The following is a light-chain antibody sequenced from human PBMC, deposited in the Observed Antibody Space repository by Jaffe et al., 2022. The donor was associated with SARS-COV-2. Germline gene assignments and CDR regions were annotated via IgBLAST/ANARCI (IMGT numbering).Light chain of an antibody. CDR3: QMYNSAPQT. V-gene: IGKV1-27*01. J-gene: IGKJ3*01. Sequence: DIQMTQSPSSLSASVGDSVTITCRASQDISNYLAWYQQKPGKVPKLLIYAASTLQSGVPSRFSGSGSGTDFTLTISSLKPEDVATYYCQMYNSAPQTFGPGTKVDIK. CDR2: AAS. CDR1: QDISNY.